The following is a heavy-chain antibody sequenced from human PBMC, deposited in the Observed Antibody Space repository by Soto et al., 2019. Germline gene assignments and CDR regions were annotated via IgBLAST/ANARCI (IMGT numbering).Heavy chain of an antibody. Sequence: GGSLRLSCAASGFTFSSYWMHWVRQAPGKGLVWVSRIDSDGSSTSYADSVKGRFTISRDNAKNTLYLQMNSLRAEDTAVYYCVRTSLVVAAATREDYWGQGTLVTVSS. CDR1: GFTFSSYW. CDR3: VRTSLVVAAATREDY. V-gene: IGHV3-74*01. CDR2: IDSDGSST. J-gene: IGHJ4*02. D-gene: IGHD2-15*01.